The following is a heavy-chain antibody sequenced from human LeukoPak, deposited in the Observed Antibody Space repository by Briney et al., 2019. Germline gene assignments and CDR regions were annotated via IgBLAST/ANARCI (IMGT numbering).Heavy chain of an antibody. Sequence: PSETLSLTCAVYGGSFSGYYWSWIRQPPGKGLEWIGEINHSGSTNYNPSLKSRVTISVDTSKNQFSLKLSSVTAADTAVYYCARDAYYDILKGFDPWGQGTLVTVSS. CDR2: INHSGST. V-gene: IGHV4-34*01. CDR1: GGSFSGYY. CDR3: ARDAYYDILKGFDP. D-gene: IGHD3-9*01. J-gene: IGHJ5*02.